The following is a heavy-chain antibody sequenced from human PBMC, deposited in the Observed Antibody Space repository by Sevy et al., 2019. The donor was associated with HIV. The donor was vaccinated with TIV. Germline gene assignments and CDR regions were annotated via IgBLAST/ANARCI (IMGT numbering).Heavy chain of an antibody. D-gene: IGHD3-10*01. Sequence: SETLSLTCTVSGGSVSSGSYYWSWMRQPPGKGLEWIGYIYYSGSTNYNPSLKSRVTISVDTSKNQFSLKLSSVTAADTAVYYCARARFLWFGELPCEFDYWGQGTLVTVSS. CDR2: IYYSGST. CDR3: ARARFLWFGELPCEFDY. V-gene: IGHV4-61*01. J-gene: IGHJ4*02. CDR1: GGSVSSGSYY.